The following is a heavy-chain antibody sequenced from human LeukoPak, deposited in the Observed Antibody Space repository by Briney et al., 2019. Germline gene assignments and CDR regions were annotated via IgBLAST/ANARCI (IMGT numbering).Heavy chain of an antibody. CDR2: IHTTGRT. V-gene: IGHV4-61*02. CDR1: GGSISSGDHY. D-gene: IGHD2-8*01. Sequence: KTSETLSLTCSISGGSISSGDHYWTWIRQPAGKELEWIGRIHTTGRTNYNPSLKSRVTISVDTSKNQFSLKLSSVTAADTAVYYCARSLGDIVLMGYWGQGTLVTVSS. CDR3: ARSLGDIVLMGY. J-gene: IGHJ4*02.